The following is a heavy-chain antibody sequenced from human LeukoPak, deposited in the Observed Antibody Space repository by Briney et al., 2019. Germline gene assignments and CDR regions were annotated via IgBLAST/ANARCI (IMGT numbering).Heavy chain of an antibody. CDR2: INPNSGGT. Sequence: ASVKVSCKASGYTFTDYYMHWVRQAPGQGLEWMGWINPNSGGTNYAQKFQGRVTMTRDTSISTAYMELSRLRSDDTAVYYCARVSKQQLARVAFDIWGQGTMVTVSS. CDR3: ARVSKQQLARVAFDI. CDR1: GYTFTDYY. D-gene: IGHD6-13*01. V-gene: IGHV1-2*02. J-gene: IGHJ3*02.